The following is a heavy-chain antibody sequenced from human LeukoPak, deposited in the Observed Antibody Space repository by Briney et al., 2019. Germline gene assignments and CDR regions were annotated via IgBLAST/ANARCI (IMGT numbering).Heavy chain of an antibody. J-gene: IGHJ3*02. CDR2: INHSGSS. CDR1: GGSFTNYY. V-gene: IGHV4-34*01. CDR3: VRHVARAFDI. Sequence: PSETLSLTCAVHGGSFTNYYWSWIRQPPGKGLEWIGEINHSGSSKYNPSLKSRVTISIDTSKNQLSLKLGSVTAADTAVYSCVRHVARAFDIWGQGTKVTVSS.